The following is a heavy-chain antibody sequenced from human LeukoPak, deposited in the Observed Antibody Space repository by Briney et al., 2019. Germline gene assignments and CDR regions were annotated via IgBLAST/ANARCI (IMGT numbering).Heavy chain of an antibody. CDR2: IYTSEST. Sequence: SETLSLTCTVSNDSISSYYWSWIRQPAGKGLEWVGRIYTSESTNYNPSLKSRVTMSVDTSKNQFSLKLSSVTAADTAVYYCARGPSYYYYMDVWGKGTTVTVSS. V-gene: IGHV4-4*07. CDR1: NDSISSYY. J-gene: IGHJ6*03. CDR3: ARGPSYYYYMDV.